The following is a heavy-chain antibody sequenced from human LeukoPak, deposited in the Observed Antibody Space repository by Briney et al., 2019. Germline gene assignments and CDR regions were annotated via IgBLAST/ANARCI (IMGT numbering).Heavy chain of an antibody. D-gene: IGHD3-9*01. CDR3: ARRALGGDTLTGYYSYFDY. J-gene: IGHJ4*02. CDR2: IYPGDSDT. Sequence: GESLKISCKGSGYSFTSYWIGWVRQMTGKGLEWMGIIYPGDSDTRYSPSFQGQVTISADKSISTAYLQWSSLKASDTAMYYCARRALGGDTLTGYYSYFDYWGQGTLVTVSS. V-gene: IGHV5-51*01. CDR1: GYSFTSYW.